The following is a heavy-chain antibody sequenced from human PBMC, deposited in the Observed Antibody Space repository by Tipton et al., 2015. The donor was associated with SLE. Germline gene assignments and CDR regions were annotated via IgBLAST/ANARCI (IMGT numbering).Heavy chain of an antibody. CDR2: VYYTGST. J-gene: IGHJ4*02. V-gene: IGHV4-39*01. CDR1: GASISSNNYF. Sequence: TLSLTCTVSGASISSNNYFWGWVRQPPGKGLEWIGNVYYTGSTYYNPSLKSRVAISLDTSKNQFSLKLSSVAAADTAVYYCARSDYCSGGRCYLDFWGQGTLVTVST. D-gene: IGHD2-15*01. CDR3: ARSDYCSGGRCYLDF.